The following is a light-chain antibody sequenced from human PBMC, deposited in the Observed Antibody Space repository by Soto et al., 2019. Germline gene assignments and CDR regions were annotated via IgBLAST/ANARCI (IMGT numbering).Light chain of an antibody. CDR3: QQAHSFPLT. CDR1: QGISRY. Sequence: DIQMTQSPSSVSASVGDAVAITCRASQGISRYLAWYQQKPGKAPQLLISGASNLQDGVPSRFSGSGSGTDFILTISSLQPEDFATYFCQQAHSFPLTFGGGTKVE. J-gene: IGKJ4*01. V-gene: IGKV1-12*01. CDR2: GAS.